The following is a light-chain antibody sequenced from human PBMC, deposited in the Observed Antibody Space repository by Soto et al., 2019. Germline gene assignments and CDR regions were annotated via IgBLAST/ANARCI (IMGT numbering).Light chain of an antibody. Sequence: EIVMTQSPATLSVSPGERATLSCRASQSVSSNLAWYQQKPGQAPRLLIYGASTRATGTPDRFSGSGSGRDFTLTISRLEPEDVAVYYCQQSVKSPWTFGQGTKVDIK. CDR1: QSVSSN. J-gene: IGKJ1*01. CDR3: QQSVKSPWT. CDR2: GAS. V-gene: IGKV3D-15*02.